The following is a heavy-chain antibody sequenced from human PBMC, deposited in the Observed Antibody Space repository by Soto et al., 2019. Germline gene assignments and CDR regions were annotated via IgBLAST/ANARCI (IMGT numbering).Heavy chain of an antibody. Sequence: ASVKVSCKASGYPFTTYHLHWVRQAPGQGLEWMGIVYVTGTGTRSAQKFQGRLTMTRDRSTSTVYMELSSLRSEDTAVYYCARPEGYGSGSYYFDSWGQGTLVTVSS. J-gene: IGHJ4*02. V-gene: IGHV1-46*01. CDR3: ARPEGYGSGSYYFDS. D-gene: IGHD3-10*01. CDR2: VYVTGTGT. CDR1: GYPFTTYH.